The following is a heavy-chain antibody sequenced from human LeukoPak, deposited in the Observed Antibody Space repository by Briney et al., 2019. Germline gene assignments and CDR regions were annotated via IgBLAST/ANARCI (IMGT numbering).Heavy chain of an antibody. V-gene: IGHV3-23*01. CDR2: ISGSGGTK. D-gene: IGHD4-11*01. CDR3: AKLAVINGY. J-gene: IGHJ4*02. CDR1: GFTFSSNA. Sequence: GGSLRLSCAASGFTFSSNAMSWVRQAPGKGLEWVSVISGSGGTKYYADSVKGRFTISRDNSKNTLYLQMNSLRGEDTAIYYCAKLAVINGYWGQGTLVTVSS.